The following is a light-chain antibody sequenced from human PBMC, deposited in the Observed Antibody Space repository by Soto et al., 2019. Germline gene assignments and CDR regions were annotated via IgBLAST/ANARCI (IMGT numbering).Light chain of an antibody. J-gene: IGLJ2*01. CDR1: SSDIGGYKY. Sequence: QSALTQPASVSGSPGQSITISCTGTSSDIGGYKYVSWYQQHPGKAPRLIIYDVTKRPSGVSDRFSGSKSGNTASLTISGLQAEDEADYYCSSYTSTSTVIFGGGTKVTVL. CDR2: DVT. V-gene: IGLV2-14*01. CDR3: SSYTSTSTVI.